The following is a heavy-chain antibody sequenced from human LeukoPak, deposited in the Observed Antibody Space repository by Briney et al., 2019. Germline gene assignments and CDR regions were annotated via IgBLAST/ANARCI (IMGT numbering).Heavy chain of an antibody. D-gene: IGHD6-13*01. CDR1: GYTFTSYD. CDR3: ARDRGGSSWLDY. Sequence: ASVKVSCKASGYTFTSYDINWVRQATGQGLEWMGWMNPNSGNTGYAQKFQGRVTITRNTSISTAYMELSSLRSEDTAVYYCARDRGGSSWLDYWGQGTLVTVSS. V-gene: IGHV1-8*01. J-gene: IGHJ4*02. CDR2: MNPNSGNT.